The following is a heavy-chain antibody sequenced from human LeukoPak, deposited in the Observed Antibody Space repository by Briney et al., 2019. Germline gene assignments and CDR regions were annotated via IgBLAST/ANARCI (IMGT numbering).Heavy chain of an antibody. CDR3: ARDVLLRYLAEGYYYGMDV. CDR1: GFTVSSNY. D-gene: IGHD3-9*01. CDR2: IYSGGST. J-gene: IGHJ6*04. Sequence: GGSLRLSCAASGFTVSSNYMSWVRQAAGKGLEWVSVIYSGGSTYYADSVKGRFTISRDNSKNTLYLQMNSLRAEDTAVYYCARDVLLRYLAEGYYYGMDVWGKGTTVTVSS. V-gene: IGHV3-53*01.